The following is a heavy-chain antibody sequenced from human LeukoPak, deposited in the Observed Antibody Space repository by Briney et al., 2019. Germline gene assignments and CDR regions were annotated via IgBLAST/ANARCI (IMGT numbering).Heavy chain of an antibody. V-gene: IGHV3-30*02. CDR1: GFTFSHHG. Sequence: GGSLRLSCAASGFTFSHHGMHWVRQAPGKGLEWVAFIRNDGSNNYYADSVKGRFTISRDNAKNSLYLQMNSLRAEDTAVYYCVRANPQDAFDIWGQGTMVTVSS. J-gene: IGHJ3*02. CDR2: IRNDGSNN. CDR3: VRANPQDAFDI.